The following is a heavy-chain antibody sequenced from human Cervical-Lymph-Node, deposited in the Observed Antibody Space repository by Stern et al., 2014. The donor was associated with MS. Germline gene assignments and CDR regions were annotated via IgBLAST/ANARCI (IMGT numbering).Heavy chain of an antibody. CDR1: GFTFSDHY. D-gene: IGHD3-9*01. Sequence: QVQLVESGGGLVKPGGSLRLSCAASGFTFSDHYMSWIRQAPGQGLEWVSYISNSGSTIIYADSVKGRFTISRDNAKSSLYLQMNGLRAEDTAVYYCTRDPRLADYWGQGTLVTVSS. J-gene: IGHJ4*02. CDR2: ISNSGSTI. V-gene: IGHV3-11*01. CDR3: TRDPRLADY.